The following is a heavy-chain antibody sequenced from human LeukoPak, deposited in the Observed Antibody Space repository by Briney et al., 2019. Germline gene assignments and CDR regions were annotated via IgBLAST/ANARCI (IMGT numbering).Heavy chain of an antibody. Sequence: ASVKVSCKTSGYTFTSYVISWVRQAPGQGLEWMGWISAYNGNTNYVQKLQGRITMTTDTSTSTAYMELRSLRSDDAAVYYCARDRGYRDYWGQGTLVTVSS. CDR1: GYTFTSYV. CDR2: ISAYNGNT. D-gene: IGHD3-16*02. CDR3: ARDRGYRDY. J-gene: IGHJ4*02. V-gene: IGHV1-18*04.